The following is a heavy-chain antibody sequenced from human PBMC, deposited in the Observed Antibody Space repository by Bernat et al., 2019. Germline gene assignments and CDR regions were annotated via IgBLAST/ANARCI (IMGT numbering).Heavy chain of an antibody. CDR1: GGSISSSSYY. Sequence: QLQLQESGPGLVKPSETLSLTCTVSGGSISSSSYYWGWIRQPPGKGLEWIGSIYYSGSTYYSPSLKSRVTISVDTSKNQFSLKLSSVTAADTAVYYCARQSGIAVLFDYWGQGTLVTVSS. D-gene: IGHD6-19*01. J-gene: IGHJ4*02. CDR2: IYYSGST. V-gene: IGHV4-39*01. CDR3: ARQSGIAVLFDY.